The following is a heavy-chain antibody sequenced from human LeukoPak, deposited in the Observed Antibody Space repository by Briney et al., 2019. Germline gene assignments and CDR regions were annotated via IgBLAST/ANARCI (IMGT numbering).Heavy chain of an antibody. D-gene: IGHD3-22*01. CDR2: IYYSGST. CDR1: GGSISSSSYY. Sequence: PSETLSLTCTVSGGSISSSSYYWGWIRQPPGKGLEWIGSIYYSGSTYYNPSLKSRVTISIDTSKNQFSLKLRSVTAADTAVYYCARTSRKKYYYDSSGYGLDYWGQGTLVTVSS. CDR3: ARTSRKKYYYDSSGYGLDY. J-gene: IGHJ4*02. V-gene: IGHV4-39*07.